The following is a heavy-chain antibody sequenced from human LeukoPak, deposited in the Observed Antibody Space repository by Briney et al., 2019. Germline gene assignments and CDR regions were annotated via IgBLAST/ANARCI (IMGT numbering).Heavy chain of an antibody. Sequence: PGGSLRLSCAASGFTFSSYWMSWVRQAPGKGLEWVANIKQDGSEKYYVDSVKGRFTISRDNAKNSLYLQMNSLRAEDTAVYYCARDRYCSSTSCYKLGGVPFMDVWGKGTTVTVSS. D-gene: IGHD2-2*02. V-gene: IGHV3-7*01. J-gene: IGHJ6*04. CDR3: ARDRYCSSTSCYKLGGVPFMDV. CDR2: IKQDGSEK. CDR1: GFTFSSYW.